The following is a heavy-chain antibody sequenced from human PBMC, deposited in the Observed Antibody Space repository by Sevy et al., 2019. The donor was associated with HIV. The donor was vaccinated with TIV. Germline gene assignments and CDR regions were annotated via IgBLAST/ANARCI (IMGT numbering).Heavy chain of an antibody. CDR3: ANGGPRFLYYYDSSGYDY. Sequence: GGSLRLSCAASGFTFSSYAMSWVRQAPGKGLEWVSAISGSGGSTYYADSVKGRFTISRDNSKNTLYLQMNSLRAEDTAVYYCANGGPRFLYYYDSSGYDYWGQGTLVTVSS. D-gene: IGHD3-22*01. CDR2: ISGSGGST. CDR1: GFTFSSYA. J-gene: IGHJ4*02. V-gene: IGHV3-23*01.